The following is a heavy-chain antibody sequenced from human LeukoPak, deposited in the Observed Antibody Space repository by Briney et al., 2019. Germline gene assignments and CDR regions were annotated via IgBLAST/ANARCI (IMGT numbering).Heavy chain of an antibody. CDR1: GFTFSDYY. CDR3: AKDIGYQNDY. Sequence: GGSLRLSCAASGFTFSDYYMSWIRQAPGKGLEWVSYISSSGSTIYYADSVKGQFTIFRDNPKNILYLQMKSLRAEDTAVYYCAKDIGYQNDYWGQGTLVTVSS. CDR2: ISSSGSTI. V-gene: IGHV3-11*01. J-gene: IGHJ4*02. D-gene: IGHD2-2*01.